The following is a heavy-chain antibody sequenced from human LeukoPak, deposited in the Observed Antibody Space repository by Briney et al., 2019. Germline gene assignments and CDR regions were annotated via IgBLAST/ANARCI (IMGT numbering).Heavy chain of an antibody. J-gene: IGHJ5*02. V-gene: IGHV4-59*12. CDR1: GGSISSYY. Sequence: SETLSLTCTVSGGSISSYYWSWIRQPPGKGLEWIGYIYYSGSTNYNPSLKSRVTISVDTSKNQFSLKLSSVTAADTAVYYCARGVRELWFGELLSWFDPWGQGTLVTVSS. CDR3: ARGVRELWFGELLSWFDP. D-gene: IGHD3-10*01. CDR2: IYYSGST.